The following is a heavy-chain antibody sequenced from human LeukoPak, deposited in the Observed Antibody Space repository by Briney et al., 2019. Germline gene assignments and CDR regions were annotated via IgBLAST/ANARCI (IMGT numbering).Heavy chain of an antibody. CDR2: IRYDGSNK. CDR3: ATSGIVLVPAAYVPDY. J-gene: IGHJ4*02. V-gene: IGHV3-30*02. CDR1: GFTFSTYG. D-gene: IGHD2-2*01. Sequence: GGSLRLSCAASGFTFSTYGMHWVRQAPGKGLEWVAFIRYDGSNKYYADSVKGRFTISRDNSKNSLYLQMNSLRAEDTAVYYCATSGIVLVPAAYVPDYWGQGTLVTVSS.